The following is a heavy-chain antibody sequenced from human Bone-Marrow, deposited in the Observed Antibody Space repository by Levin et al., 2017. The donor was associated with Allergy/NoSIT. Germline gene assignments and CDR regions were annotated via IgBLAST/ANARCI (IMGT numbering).Heavy chain of an antibody. CDR1: GGTFSNYA. D-gene: IGHD2-2*01. CDR2: IIPLIGTT. CDR3: AREGGVPAATYADY. Sequence: KISCKASGGTFSNYAVSWLRQVPGQGLQWLGGIIPLIGTTSYAQRFQGRVTITADKSTGTVYMQLSSLRSEDTAIYYCAREGGVPAATYADYWGQGTLVTVSS. V-gene: IGHV1-69*06. J-gene: IGHJ4*02.